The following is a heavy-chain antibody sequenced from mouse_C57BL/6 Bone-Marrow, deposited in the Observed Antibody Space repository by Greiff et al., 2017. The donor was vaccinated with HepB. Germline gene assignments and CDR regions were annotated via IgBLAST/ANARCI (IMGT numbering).Heavy chain of an antibody. CDR2: IRSKSNNYAT. CDR3: VRHTAQATHYAMDY. Sequence: EVHLVESGGGLVQPKGSLKLSCAASGFSFNTYAMNWVRQAPGKGLEWVARIRSKSNNYATYYADSVKDRFTISRDDSESMLYLQMNNLKTEDTAMYYCVRHTAQATHYAMDYWGQGTSVTVSS. CDR1: GFSFNTYA. D-gene: IGHD3-2*02. V-gene: IGHV10-1*01. J-gene: IGHJ4*01.